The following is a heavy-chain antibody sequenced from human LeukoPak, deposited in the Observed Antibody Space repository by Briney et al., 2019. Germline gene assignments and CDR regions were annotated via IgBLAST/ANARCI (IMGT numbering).Heavy chain of an antibody. D-gene: IGHD5-18*01. Sequence: ASVKVSCKASGYTFSIYXXXXVRQAPGQGLEXXXXISAYNGNTNYAQKFQGRVTMTTDTSTSTAYMELRGLRSDDTAVYYCARAGYSYGYLGYFDYWGQGTLVSVSS. CDR3: ARAGYSYGYLGYFDY. J-gene: IGHJ4*02. V-gene: IGHV1-18*01. CDR1: GYTFSIYX. CDR2: ISAYNGNT.